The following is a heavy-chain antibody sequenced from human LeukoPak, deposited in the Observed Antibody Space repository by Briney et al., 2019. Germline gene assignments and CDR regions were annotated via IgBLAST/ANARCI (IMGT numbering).Heavy chain of an antibody. Sequence: ASVKVSCKASGYTFTSYDINWVRQATGQGLEWMGWMNPNSGGTNYAQKFQGRVTITRDTSISTAYMELSRLRSDDTAVYYCARGLKWELLLPDAFDIWGQGTMVTVSS. CDR3: ARGLKWELLLPDAFDI. CDR2: MNPNSGGT. CDR1: GYTFTSYD. J-gene: IGHJ3*02. V-gene: IGHV1-2*02. D-gene: IGHD1-26*01.